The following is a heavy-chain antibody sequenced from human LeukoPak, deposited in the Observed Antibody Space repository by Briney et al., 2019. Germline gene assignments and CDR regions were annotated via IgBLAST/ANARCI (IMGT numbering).Heavy chain of an antibody. V-gene: IGHV4-4*02. CDR1: GGSISSSNW. D-gene: IGHD6-19*01. J-gene: IGHJ4*02. CDR2: IYHSGST. Sequence: PSGTLSLTCAVSGGSISSSNWWSWVRQPPGKGLEWIGEIYHSGSTNYNPSLKSRVTISVDTSKNQFSLKLSSVTAADTAVYYCARLAVAGTRAFDYWGQGTLVTVSS. CDR3: ARLAVAGTRAFDY.